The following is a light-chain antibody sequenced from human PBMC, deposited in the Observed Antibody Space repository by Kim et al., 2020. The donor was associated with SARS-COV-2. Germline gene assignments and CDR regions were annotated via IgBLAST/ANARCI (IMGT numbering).Light chain of an antibody. CDR2: RAS. J-gene: IGKJ4*01. V-gene: IGKV3-20*01. Sequence: SPGERATLSCRASQSVSSSYLAWYQQKPGQGPRLLIYRASSRATGIPDRFSGSGSGTDFSLTISGLEPEDSAVFYCQQYGSSPLTFGGGTKVDIK. CDR3: QQYGSSPLT. CDR1: QSVSSSY.